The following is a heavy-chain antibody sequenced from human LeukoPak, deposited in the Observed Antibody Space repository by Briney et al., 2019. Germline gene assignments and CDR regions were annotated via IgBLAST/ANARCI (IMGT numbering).Heavy chain of an antibody. CDR1: GASFNSDDQY. CDR3: SRGLDSRKLGY. V-gene: IGHV4-31*03. D-gene: IGHD3-22*01. Sequence: PSQTLSLTCTVSGASFNSDDQYWNWIRQSPGKGLDWMGSIHPSGMSYNTPSLESRVTMSRDTSKNQFSLNLNSVTAADTAVYFCSRGLDSRKLGYWGQGILVTVSS. CDR2: IHPSGMS. J-gene: IGHJ4*02.